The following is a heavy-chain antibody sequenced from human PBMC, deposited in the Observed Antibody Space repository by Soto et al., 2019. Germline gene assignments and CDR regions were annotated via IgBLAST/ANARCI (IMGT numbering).Heavy chain of an antibody. CDR1: GGTISGYY. D-gene: IGHD3-3*01. V-gene: IGHV4-4*07. CDR2: IYSSGNT. J-gene: IGHJ5*02. CDR3: ARGQRFSDWFDP. Sequence: LTCSVSGGTISGYYWTWIRQPAGKGLEWIGRIYSSGNTKYNPSLQSRVTMSLDTSNNQFSLRLTSVTAADTAVYYCARGQRFSDWFDPWGQGTLVTVSS.